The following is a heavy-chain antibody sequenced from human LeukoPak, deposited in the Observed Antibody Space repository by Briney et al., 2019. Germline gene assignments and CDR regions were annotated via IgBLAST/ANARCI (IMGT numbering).Heavy chain of an antibody. CDR3: ARGQVPAARGYNWFDP. CDR1: GWSFNDYY. J-gene: IGHJ5*02. V-gene: IGHV4-34*01. CDR2: INARGDT. Sequence: SETLSLTCAVYGWSFNDYYWNWIRQPPGKGLEWIGEINARGDTNYNPSLKSRVTISVDTSKKQFSLRLTSMIAADTSLYYCARGQVPAARGYNWFDPWGQGTLVTVSS. D-gene: IGHD2-2*01.